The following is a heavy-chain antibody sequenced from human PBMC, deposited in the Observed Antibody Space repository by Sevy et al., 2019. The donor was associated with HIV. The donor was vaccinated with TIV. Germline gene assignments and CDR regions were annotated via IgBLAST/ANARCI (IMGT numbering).Heavy chain of an antibody. Sequence: SDTLSLTCTVSGGSISSYYWSWIRQPAGKGLEWIGRIYTSGSTNYNPSLKSRVTMSVDTSKNQFSLKLSSVTAADTAVYYCARDVPYNWNYAWFDPWGQGTLVTVSS. V-gene: IGHV4-4*07. CDR3: ARDVPYNWNYAWFDP. J-gene: IGHJ5*02. CDR2: IYTSGST. CDR1: GGSISSYY. D-gene: IGHD1-7*01.